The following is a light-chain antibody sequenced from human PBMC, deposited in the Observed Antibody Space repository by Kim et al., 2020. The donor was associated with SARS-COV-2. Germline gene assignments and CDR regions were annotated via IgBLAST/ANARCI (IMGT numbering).Light chain of an antibody. J-gene: IGLJ3*02. CDR3: QSYDSSLTGSRV. V-gene: IGLV1-40*01. CDR1: TSNIGAGYD. CDR2: GND. Sequence: QSVLTQPPSVSGAPGQTVTISCTGSTSNIGAGYDVHWYQQLPGTVPKILIYGNDQRPSGVPGRFSGSTSGTLASLAITGLQPEDEADYYCQSYDSSLTGSRVFGGGTKVTVL.